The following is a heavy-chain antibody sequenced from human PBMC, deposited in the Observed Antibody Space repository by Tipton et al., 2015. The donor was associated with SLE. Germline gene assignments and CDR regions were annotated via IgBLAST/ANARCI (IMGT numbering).Heavy chain of an antibody. J-gene: IGHJ5*02. CDR2: IYYSGST. D-gene: IGHD6-19*01. CDR3: ARHGGSGWTP. CDR1: GGSISSYY. Sequence: LRLSCTVSGGSISSYYWSWIRHPPGKGLEWIGYIYYSGSTNYNPSLKSRVTISVDTSKNQFSLKLSSVTAADTAVYYCARHGGSGWTPWGQGTLVTVSS. V-gene: IGHV4-59*08.